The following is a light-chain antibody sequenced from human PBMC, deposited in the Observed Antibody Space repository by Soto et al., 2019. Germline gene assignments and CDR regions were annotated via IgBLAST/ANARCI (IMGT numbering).Light chain of an antibody. CDR1: QSISSW. CDR2: DAS. V-gene: IGKV1-5*01. Sequence: IQGPQSPSTLSPSVGDRVTIPCRASQSISSWLAWYKQKPGKAPKLLIYDASSLESGVPSRFRGSGSGTEFTLTISSLQPDDFETYYCQQYNSYPFTFGGGTKVDIK. CDR3: QQYNSYPFT. J-gene: IGKJ4*01.